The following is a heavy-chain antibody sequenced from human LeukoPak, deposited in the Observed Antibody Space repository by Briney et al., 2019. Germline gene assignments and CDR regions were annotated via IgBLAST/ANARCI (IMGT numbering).Heavy chain of an antibody. CDR2: IYYSGST. V-gene: IGHV4-59*01. CDR3: ARVVVVVPAAIDNFDY. Sequence: SETLSLTCAVYGGSFSGYYWSWIRQPPGKGLEWIGYIYYSGSTNYNPSLKSRVTISVDTSKNQFSLKLSSVTAADTAVYYCARVVVVVPAAIDNFDYWGQGTLVTVSS. CDR1: GGSFSGYY. D-gene: IGHD2-2*02. J-gene: IGHJ4*02.